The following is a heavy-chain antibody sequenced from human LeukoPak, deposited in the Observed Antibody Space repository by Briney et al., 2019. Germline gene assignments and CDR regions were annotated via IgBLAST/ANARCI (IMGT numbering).Heavy chain of an antibody. CDR2: IYHSGST. CDR1: GGSISSGGYY. CDR3: AREYCMSTSCYWFDP. V-gene: IGHV4-31*03. D-gene: IGHD2-2*01. J-gene: IGHJ5*02. Sequence: SQTLSLTCTVSGGSISSGGYYWRWIRPHPGKGLEWSGYIYHSGSTYYNPSLKSRVTISVDTSKNQFSLKLSSVTAADTAVYYCAREYCMSTSCYWFDPWGQGGLVSDCS.